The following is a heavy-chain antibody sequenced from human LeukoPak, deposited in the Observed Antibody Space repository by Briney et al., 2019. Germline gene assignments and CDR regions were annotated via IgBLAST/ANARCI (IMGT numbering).Heavy chain of an antibody. Sequence: GGSLRLSCEASGFPFSSYVMSWVRQAPGKGLEWIAYINHNAEMIFYPDFVKGRFTVSRDNAKNSLYLQMNALRDEDTAIYYCARDHDWAFDLWGQGTLVTVSS. CDR3: ARDHDWAFDL. CDR2: INHNAEMI. CDR1: GFPFSSYV. J-gene: IGHJ4*02. V-gene: IGHV3-48*02. D-gene: IGHD3-9*01.